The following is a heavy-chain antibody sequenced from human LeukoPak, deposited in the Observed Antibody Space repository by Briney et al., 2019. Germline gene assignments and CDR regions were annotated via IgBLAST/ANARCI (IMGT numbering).Heavy chain of an antibody. CDR1: GFTFSSYA. CDR2: ISSNGGST. J-gene: IGHJ4*02. Sequence: GGSLRLSCAASGFTFSSYAMHWVRQAPGKGLEYVSAISSNGGSTYYANSVKGRFTISRDNSKNTLYLQMGSLRAEDMAVYYCARHFHYWGQGTLVTVSS. V-gene: IGHV3-64*01. CDR3: ARHFHY.